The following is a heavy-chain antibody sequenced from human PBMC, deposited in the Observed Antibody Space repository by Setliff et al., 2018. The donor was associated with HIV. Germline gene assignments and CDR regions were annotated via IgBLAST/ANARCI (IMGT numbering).Heavy chain of an antibody. J-gene: IGHJ4*02. CDR1: GGSISSSSYY. D-gene: IGHD5-18*01. CDR2: IYYNGST. Sequence: PSETLSLTCTVSGGSISSSSYYWGWIRQPPGKGLEWIGSIYYNGSTYYNPSLKSRVTISVDTSKNQFSLKLTSVTAADTALYYCARLRGYFYGHGRYFDYWGQGTLVTVSS. V-gene: IGHV4-39*07. CDR3: ARLRGYFYGHGRYFDY.